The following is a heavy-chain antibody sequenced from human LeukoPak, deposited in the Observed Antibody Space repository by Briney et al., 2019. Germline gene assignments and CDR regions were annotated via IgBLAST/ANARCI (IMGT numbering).Heavy chain of an antibody. D-gene: IGHD2-15*01. CDR2: FYYGGHT. CDR1: GDSITSNNIH. Sequence: SETLSLTCTVSGDSITSNNIHWGWIRQPPGKGLEWIGSFYYGGHTFYNPALKSRVTLSVDTSKNQFSLRLSSVAAADTAIYYCARDKVLFGQYYYMDVWGKGTTVTVSS. J-gene: IGHJ6*03. CDR3: ARDKVLFGQYYYMDV. V-gene: IGHV4-39*07.